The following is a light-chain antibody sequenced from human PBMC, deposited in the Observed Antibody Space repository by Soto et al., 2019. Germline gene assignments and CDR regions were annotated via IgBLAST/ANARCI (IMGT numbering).Light chain of an antibody. V-gene: IGKV1-39*01. CDR2: DAS. Sequence: QITKSPSTLGVSLGGTVTITCRASQTISSWLAWYQQKPGKAPKLLIYDASTLESGVPSRFSGSGSGTDFTLTISSLQPEDFATYYCQQSYSTPWTCGQGTKGE. J-gene: IGKJ1*01. CDR3: QQSYSTPWT. CDR1: QTISSW.